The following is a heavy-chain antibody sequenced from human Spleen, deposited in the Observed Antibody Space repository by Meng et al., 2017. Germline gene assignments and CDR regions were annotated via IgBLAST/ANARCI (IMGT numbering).Heavy chain of an antibody. Sequence: GESLKISCAASGFTVSMNEMSWVRQAPGKGLEWVSSISGGSTYYADSRKGRFTISRDNSKNTLHLQMNSLRAEDTTVYYCARDLSSGSGYWGQGTLVTVSS. D-gene: IGHD6-19*01. CDR3: ARDLSSGSGY. CDR1: GFTVSMNE. V-gene: IGHV3-38-3*01. J-gene: IGHJ4*02. CDR2: ISGGST.